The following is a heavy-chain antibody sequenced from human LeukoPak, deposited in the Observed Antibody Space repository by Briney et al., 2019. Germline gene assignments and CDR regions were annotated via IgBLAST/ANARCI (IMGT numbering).Heavy chain of an antibody. Sequence: GGSLRLSCAASGFTLSSYSMNWVRQAPGKGLEWVSTISGSGDNTYYADSVKGRFTISRDNSKNTLYLQMNSLRAEDTAVYYCAKVRYSGNDYDAFDIWGQGTVVTVSS. V-gene: IGHV3-23*01. J-gene: IGHJ3*02. CDR3: AKVRYSGNDYDAFDI. CDR2: ISGSGDNT. CDR1: GFTLSSYS. D-gene: IGHD5-12*01.